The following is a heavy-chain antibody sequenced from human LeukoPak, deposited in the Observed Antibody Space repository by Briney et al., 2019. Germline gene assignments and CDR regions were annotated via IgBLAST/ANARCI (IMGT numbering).Heavy chain of an antibody. CDR1: GGPISSHY. Sequence: PSETLSLTCTVSGGPISSHYWSWIRQPPGKGLEWIGYIYYSGSTNYNPSLKSRVTISVDTSKNKFSLKLSSVTAADTAVYYCARQVYSSSTNWFDPWGQGTLVTVSS. CDR2: IYYSGST. V-gene: IGHV4-59*08. CDR3: ARQVYSSSTNWFDP. J-gene: IGHJ5*02. D-gene: IGHD6-6*01.